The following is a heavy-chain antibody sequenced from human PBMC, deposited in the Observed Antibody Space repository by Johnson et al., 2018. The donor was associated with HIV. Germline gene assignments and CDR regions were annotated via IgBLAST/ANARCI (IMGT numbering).Heavy chain of an antibody. CDR3: AKDSMGFNWNQFEAFDM. J-gene: IGHJ3*02. V-gene: IGHV3-11*04. CDR1: GFTFSDYY. Sequence: QVQLVESGGGLVKPGGSLRLSCAASGFTFSDYYMSWIRQAPGKGLEWVSYISPSDSTIYYADSVKGRFTISRDHANNSLYLQMNSLRGEDTAVYYCAKDSMGFNWNQFEAFDMWGQGTMVTVSS. CDR2: ISPSDSTI. D-gene: IGHD1-20*01.